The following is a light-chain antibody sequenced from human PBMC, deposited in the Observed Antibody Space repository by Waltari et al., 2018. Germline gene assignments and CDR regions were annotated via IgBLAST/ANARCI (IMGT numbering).Light chain of an antibody. CDR1: QSLLNIDGKTY. J-gene: IGKJ1*01. Sequence: EIVMTQTPLSLSVTPGQPASISCRSSQSLLNIDGKTYLDWYVQKPGQPPQLLIHEVSNRFSGVPDRLSGSGSGTDFTLKISRVEAEDVGVYYCMQSTQLPLAFGQGTKVEIK. V-gene: IGKV2D-29*01. CDR3: MQSTQLPLA. CDR2: EVS.